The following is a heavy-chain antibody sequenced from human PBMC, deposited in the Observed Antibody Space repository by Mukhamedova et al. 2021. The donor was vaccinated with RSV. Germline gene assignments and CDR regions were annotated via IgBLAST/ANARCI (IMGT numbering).Heavy chain of an antibody. Sequence: GEGLEWIASVFYNGDTYYSPSLRGRLAVTRDTSRNQFSLTLKSVTAADTALYYCARVPRAGGISRRFDPWGQGILVTVSS. J-gene: IGHJ5*02. CDR3: ARVPRAGGISRRFDP. V-gene: IGHV4-39*07. CDR2: VFYNGDT. D-gene: IGHD3-3*02.